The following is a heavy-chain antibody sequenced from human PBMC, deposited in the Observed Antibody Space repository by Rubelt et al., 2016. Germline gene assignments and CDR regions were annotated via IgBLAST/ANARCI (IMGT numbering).Heavy chain of an antibody. CDR1: GGSFSGYY. V-gene: IGHV4-34*01. D-gene: IGHD6-6*01. J-gene: IGHJ4*02. CDR3: AREDSSSLGFDY. Sequence: QVQLQQWGAGLLKPSETLSLTCAVYGGSFSGYYWSWIRQPPGKGLEWIGEINHSGSTNYNPSLKSRVTISVDTSKNQFSLKLSSVTAADTAVYYCAREDSSSLGFDYWGQGTLVTVSS. CDR2: INHSGST.